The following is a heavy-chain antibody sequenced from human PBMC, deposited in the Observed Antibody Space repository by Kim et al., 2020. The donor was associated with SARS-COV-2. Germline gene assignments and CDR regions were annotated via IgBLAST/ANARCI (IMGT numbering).Heavy chain of an antibody. J-gene: IGHJ6*03. CDR3: ARVLKDYCGGDCYPTYYYYYMDV. CDR2: IYYSGST. CDR1: GGSISSYY. Sequence: SETLSLTCTVSGGSISSYYWSWIRQPPGKGLEWIGYIYYSGSTNYNPSLKSRVTISVDTSKNQFSLKLSSVTAADTAVYYCARVLKDYCGGDCYPTYYYYYMDVWGKGTTVTVSS. D-gene: IGHD2-21*01. V-gene: IGHV4-59*01.